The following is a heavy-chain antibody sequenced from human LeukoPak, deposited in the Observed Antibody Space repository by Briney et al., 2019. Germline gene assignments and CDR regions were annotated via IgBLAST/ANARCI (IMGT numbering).Heavy chain of an antibody. D-gene: IGHD3-10*01. CDR3: ASHYGSGFDY. CDR2: IYYSGST. CDR1: VGSISSYY. J-gene: IGHJ4*02. Sequence: PSETLSLTCTVSVGSISSYYWSWIRQPPGKGLEWIGYIYYSGSTNYNPSLKGRVTISIDTSKNQFSPKLSSVTAADTAMYYCASHYGSGFDYWGQGTLVTVSS. V-gene: IGHV4-59*01.